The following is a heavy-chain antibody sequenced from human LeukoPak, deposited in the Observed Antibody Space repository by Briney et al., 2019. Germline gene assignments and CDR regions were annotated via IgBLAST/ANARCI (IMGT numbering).Heavy chain of an antibody. CDR3: AREAPQYSSGWYYDYYYYYGMDV. Sequence: PGGSLRLSCVGSGFSFNNYAMSWVRQAPGKGLEWVSSLSGSGGSTQYADSVKGRFSISRDNSKNTLFLQMNSLRSDDTAVYYCAREAPQYSSGWYYDYYYYYGMDVWGQGTTVTVSS. D-gene: IGHD6-19*01. J-gene: IGHJ6*02. V-gene: IGHV3-23*01. CDR2: LSGSGGST. CDR1: GFSFNNYA.